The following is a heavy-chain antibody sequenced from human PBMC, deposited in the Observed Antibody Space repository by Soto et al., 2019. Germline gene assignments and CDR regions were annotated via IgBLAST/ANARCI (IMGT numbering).Heavy chain of an antibody. V-gene: IGHV3-48*03. CDR1: GFTFSSYE. CDR3: ARGRGLGGSYYAFDY. Sequence: EVQLVESGGGLVQPGRSLRLSCAASGFTFSSYEMNWVLQSPGKGLEWVSYLDSRSSIIHYADSVKGRFTISRDNARNSLYLQLTRLRVYDTAVYYCARGRGLGGSYYAFDYWGLGSLVTVSS. D-gene: IGHD1-26*01. J-gene: IGHJ4*02. CDR2: LDSRSSII.